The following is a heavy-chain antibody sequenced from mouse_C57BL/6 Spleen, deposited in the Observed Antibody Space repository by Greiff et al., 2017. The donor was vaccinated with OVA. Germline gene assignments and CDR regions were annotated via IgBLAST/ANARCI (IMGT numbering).Heavy chain of an antibody. CDR2: IDPSDGYT. J-gene: IGHJ4*01. CDR3: GRSYGSSLGAMDY. Sequence: QVQLQQPGAELVKPGASVKLSCKASGYTFTSYWMQWVKQRPGQGLEWIGEIDPSDGYTNYNQQFKGKATLTVDTSSSTAYMLLSSLPSEDSAVYYGGRSYGSSLGAMDYWGQGTSVTVSS. CDR1: GYTFTSYW. D-gene: IGHD1-1*01. V-gene: IGHV1-50*01.